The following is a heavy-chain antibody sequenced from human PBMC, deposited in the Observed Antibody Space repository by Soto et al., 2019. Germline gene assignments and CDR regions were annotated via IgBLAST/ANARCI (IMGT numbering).Heavy chain of an antibody. V-gene: IGHV3-48*01. CDR2: SSSSSSPI. D-gene: IGHD6-19*01. Sequence: EVQLVESGGGLAQPGGSLRLSCAASGFTFSSYSMNWVRQAPGKGLEWVSYSSSSSSPIYYADSVTGRFTISRDNAKGELFLHLNSLRAADTAMYYCARVKCSRGWAGGMDVWGQGTTVTVSS. CDR1: GFTFSSYS. CDR3: ARVKCSRGWAGGMDV. J-gene: IGHJ6*02.